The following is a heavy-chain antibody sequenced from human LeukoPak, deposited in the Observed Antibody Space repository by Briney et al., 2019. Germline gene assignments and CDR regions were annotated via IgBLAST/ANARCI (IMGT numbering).Heavy chain of an antibody. Sequence: GGSLRLSCTASGLTLSTYAMSWVRQAPGKGLEGVSGISYSGGSTYYADSVKGRFTISRDNSKNTLYLRMNSLRAEDTAVYHCAKFADCSGGSCYRNFDYWGQGTLVTVSS. V-gene: IGHV3-23*01. D-gene: IGHD2-15*01. CDR1: GLTLSTYA. CDR3: AKFADCSGGSCYRNFDY. J-gene: IGHJ4*02. CDR2: ISYSGGST.